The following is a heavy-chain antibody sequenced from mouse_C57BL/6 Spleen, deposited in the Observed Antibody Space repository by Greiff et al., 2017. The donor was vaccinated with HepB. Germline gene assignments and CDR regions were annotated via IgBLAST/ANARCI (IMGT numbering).Heavy chain of an antibody. CDR1: GYTFTSYW. D-gene: IGHD2-1*01. CDR3: AREGGNSFAY. Sequence: QVQLQQPGAELVKPGASVKLSCKASGYTFTSYWMHWVKQRPGQGLEWIGMIHPNSGSTNYNEKFKSKATLTVDTSSSTAYMELHSLTSEDSAVYFCAREGGNSFAYWGQGTLVTVSA. J-gene: IGHJ3*01. CDR2: IHPNSGST. V-gene: IGHV1-64*01.